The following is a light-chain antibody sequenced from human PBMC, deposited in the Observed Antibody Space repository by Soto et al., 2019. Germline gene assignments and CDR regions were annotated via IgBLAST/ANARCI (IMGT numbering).Light chain of an antibody. V-gene: IGLV2-8*01. Sequence: QSALTQPPSASGSPGQSVTISCTGTSSDVGAYIFVSWYQQHPGKAPKLMVYDVNRRPPGVPDRFFGSKSGNTASLTVSGLQAEDEADYYCSSYAGIYTLVFGGGTKLTVL. CDR3: SSYAGIYTLV. CDR1: SSDVGAYIF. CDR2: DVN. J-gene: IGLJ2*01.